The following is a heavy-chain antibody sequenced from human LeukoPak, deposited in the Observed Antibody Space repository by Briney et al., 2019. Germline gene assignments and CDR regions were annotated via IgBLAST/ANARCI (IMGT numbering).Heavy chain of an antibody. D-gene: IGHD6-13*01. V-gene: IGHV3-53*01. CDR1: GFTVSSSY. J-gene: IGHJ3*02. CDR3: AGWPSSSWYKVAAFGI. CDR2: VYSGGST. Sequence: SGGSLRLSCAASGFTVSSSYMNWVRQAPGKGLEWVSVVYSGGSTYYADSVKGRFTISRDNSQNTLYLQMNSLRAEDTAVYYCAGWPSSSWYKVAAFGIWGQGTMVTVSS.